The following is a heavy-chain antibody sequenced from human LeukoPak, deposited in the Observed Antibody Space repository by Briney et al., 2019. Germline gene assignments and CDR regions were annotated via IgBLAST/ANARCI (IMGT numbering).Heavy chain of an antibody. Sequence: PGRSLRLSCAASGFNFDDYAMHWVRQAPGKGLEWVSGIFWNSGSVGYADSVKGRFTISRDNAKSSLFLQMNSLRAEDTAFYYCTRSRGDYERGYFDYWGQGTLVTVSS. V-gene: IGHV3-9*01. CDR1: GFNFDDYA. D-gene: IGHD4-17*01. J-gene: IGHJ4*02. CDR3: TRSRGDYERGYFDY. CDR2: IFWNSGSV.